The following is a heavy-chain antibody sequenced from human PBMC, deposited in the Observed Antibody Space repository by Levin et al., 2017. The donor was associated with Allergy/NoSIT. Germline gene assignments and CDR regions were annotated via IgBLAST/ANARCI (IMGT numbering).Heavy chain of an antibody. J-gene: IGHJ6*02. CDR2: MNPNSGNT. V-gene: IGHV1-8*01. CDR1: GYTFTSYD. Sequence: ASVKVSCKASGYTFTSYDINWVRQATGQGLEWMGWMNPNSGNTGYAQKFQGRVTMTRNTSISTAYMELSSLRSEDTAVYYCARGLVPTRYRWFGELLLYYGMDVWGQGTTVTVSS. CDR3: ARGLVPTRYRWFGELLLYYGMDV. D-gene: IGHD3-10*01.